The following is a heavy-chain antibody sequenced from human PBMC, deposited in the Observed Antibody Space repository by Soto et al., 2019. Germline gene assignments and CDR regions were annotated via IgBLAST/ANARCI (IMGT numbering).Heavy chain of an antibody. J-gene: IGHJ6*02. D-gene: IGHD2-15*01. Sequence: ASVKVSCKASGYTFTSYYMHWVRQAPGQGLEWMGITNASGGRTTYAQKFLGRVSMSRDTSTSTVYMELSSLRSEDTAVYFCAREECSGGSCYSGGYGMDVWGQGTTVTVSS. CDR2: TNASGGRT. CDR1: GYTFTSYY. V-gene: IGHV1-46*01. CDR3: AREECSGGSCYSGGYGMDV.